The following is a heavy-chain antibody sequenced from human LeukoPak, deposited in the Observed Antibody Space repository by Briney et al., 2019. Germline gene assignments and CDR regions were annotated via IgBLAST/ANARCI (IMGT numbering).Heavy chain of an antibody. J-gene: IGHJ4*02. Sequence: PGGSLSLSCAASGFTFSSYAKHWVRQAPGKRLEWVAFISYDETKKFYADSVKGRFTISRDNSKDTLYLQINSLRAEDTAVYFCARDQRRNSYGYIFDYWGQGNLVTVSP. D-gene: IGHD5-18*01. V-gene: IGHV3-30-3*01. CDR2: ISYDETKK. CDR3: ARDQRRNSYGYIFDY. CDR1: GFTFSSYA.